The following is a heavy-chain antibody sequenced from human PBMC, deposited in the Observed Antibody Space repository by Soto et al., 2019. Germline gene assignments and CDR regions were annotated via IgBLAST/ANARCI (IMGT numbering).Heavy chain of an antibody. J-gene: IGHJ4*02. CDR1: GGSISSYY. Sequence: SETLSLTCTVSGGSISSYYWSWIRQPPGKGLEWIGYIYYSGSTNYNPSLKSRVTISVDTSKNQFSLKMSSVTAADTAVYYCARDKITGLFDYWGQGTLVT. CDR3: ARDKITGLFDY. D-gene: IGHD2-8*02. CDR2: IYYSGST. V-gene: IGHV4-59*12.